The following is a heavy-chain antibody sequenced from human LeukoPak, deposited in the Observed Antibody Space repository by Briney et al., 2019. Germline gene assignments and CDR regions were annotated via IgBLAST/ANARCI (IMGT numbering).Heavy chain of an antibody. J-gene: IGHJ4*02. V-gene: IGHV3-21*01. CDR1: GFTFSTYA. Sequence: KSGGSLRLSCAASGFTFSTYAMNWVRQAPGKGLEWVSSISSSSSYIYYADSVKGRFTISRDNAKNSLYLQMNSLRAEDTAVYYCARDSGAAAGTSDYWGQGTLVTVSS. CDR2: ISSSSSYI. CDR3: ARDSGAAAGTSDY. D-gene: IGHD6-13*01.